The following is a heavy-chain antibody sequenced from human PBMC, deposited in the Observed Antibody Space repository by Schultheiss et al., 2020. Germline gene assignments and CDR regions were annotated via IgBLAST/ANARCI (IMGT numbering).Heavy chain of an antibody. D-gene: IGHD2-15*01. V-gene: IGHV4-34*01. CDR3: ARGRRRASAGSPEDIVVVVAATHFDY. J-gene: IGHJ4*02. CDR2: INHSGST. CDR1: GGSFSGYY. Sequence: SETLSLTCAVYGGSFSGYYWSWIRQHPGKGLEWIGEINHSGSTNYNPSLKSRVTMSVDTSKNQFSLKLSSVTAADTAVYYCARGRRRASAGSPEDIVVVVAATHFDYWGQGTLVTVSS.